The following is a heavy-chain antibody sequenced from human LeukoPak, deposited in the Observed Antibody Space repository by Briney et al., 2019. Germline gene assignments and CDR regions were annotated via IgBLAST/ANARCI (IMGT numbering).Heavy chain of an antibody. CDR1: GGSISRYY. CDR3: ARDSYSSSWYVRAGTAFDI. V-gene: IGHV4-4*07. J-gene: IGHJ3*02. D-gene: IGHD6-13*01. CDR2: IYTSGST. Sequence: SETLSLTCTVSGGSISRYYWSWIRQPAGKGLEWIGRIYTSGSTNYNPSLKSRVTMSVDTSKNQFSLKLSSVTAADTAVYYCARDSYSSSWYVRAGTAFDIWGQGTMVTVSS.